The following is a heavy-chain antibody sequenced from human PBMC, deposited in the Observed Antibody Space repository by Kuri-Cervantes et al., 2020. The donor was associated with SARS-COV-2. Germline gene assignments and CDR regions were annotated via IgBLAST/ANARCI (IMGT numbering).Heavy chain of an antibody. CDR3: AGGVVPQTYYDFWCGAYNWFDP. D-gene: IGHD3-3*01. CDR1: GFTFSSYA. Sequence: LSLTCAASGFTFSSYAMSWVRQAPGKGLEWVSAISGSGGSTYYADSVKGRFTISRDNAKNSLYLQMNSLRAEDTAVYYCAGGVVPQTYYDFWCGAYNWFDPWGQGTLVTVSS. V-gene: IGHV3-23*01. J-gene: IGHJ5*02. CDR2: ISGSGGST.